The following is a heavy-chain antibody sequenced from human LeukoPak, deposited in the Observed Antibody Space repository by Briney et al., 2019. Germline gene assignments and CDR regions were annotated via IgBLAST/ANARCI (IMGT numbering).Heavy chain of an antibody. CDR3: ARGYDSSGYSIDY. J-gene: IGHJ4*02. CDR1: GFTFSDYY. V-gene: IGHV3-11*04. Sequence: GGSLRLSCAASGFTFSDYYMSWIRQAPGKGLEWVSYISSSGSTIYYADSVKGRFTISRDNAKNSLYLQKNSMRAEDTAVYYCARGYDSSGYSIDYWGQGTLVTVSS. D-gene: IGHD3-22*01. CDR2: ISSSGSTI.